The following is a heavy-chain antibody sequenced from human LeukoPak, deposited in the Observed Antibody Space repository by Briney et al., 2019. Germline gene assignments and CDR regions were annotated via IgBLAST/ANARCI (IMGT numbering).Heavy chain of an antibody. CDR1: GFTFSSYA. Sequence: PGGSLRLSCAASGFTFSSYAMHWVRQAPGKGLEWVAVISYDGSNKYYADSAKGRFTISRDNSKNTLYLQMNSLRAEDTAVYYCARAGDIVVVPAAMDYWGQGTLVTVSS. CDR3: ARAGDIVVVPAAMDY. V-gene: IGHV3-30-3*01. J-gene: IGHJ4*02. D-gene: IGHD2-2*01. CDR2: ISYDGSNK.